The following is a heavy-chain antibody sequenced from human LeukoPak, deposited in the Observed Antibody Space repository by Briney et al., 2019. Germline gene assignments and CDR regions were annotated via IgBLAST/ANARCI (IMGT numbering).Heavy chain of an antibody. CDR3: ARVVPTHSRYYDFWSGYYTYYFDY. CDR2: IYYSGST. CDR1: GGSISSYY. J-gene: IGHJ4*02. D-gene: IGHD3-3*01. Sequence: PSETLSLTCTVSGGSISSYYWSWIRQPPGKGLEWIGYIYYSGSTNYNPSLKSRVTISVDTSKNQFSLKLSSVTAADTAVYYCARVVPTHSRYYDFWSGYYTYYFDYWGQGTLVTVSS. V-gene: IGHV4-59*12.